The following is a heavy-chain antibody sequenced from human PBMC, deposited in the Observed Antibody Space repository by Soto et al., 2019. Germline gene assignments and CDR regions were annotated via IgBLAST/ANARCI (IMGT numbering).Heavy chain of an antibody. CDR2: INHSGST. D-gene: IGHD3-22*01. Sequence: PSETLSRTCAVYGGSFSGYYWSWIRQPPGKGLEWIGEINHSGSTNYNPSLKSRVTISVDTSKNQFSLKLSSVTAADTAVYYCARTLRSGYKQWGQGTLVTVSS. V-gene: IGHV4-34*01. CDR3: ARTLRSGYKQ. CDR1: GGSFSGYY. J-gene: IGHJ4*02.